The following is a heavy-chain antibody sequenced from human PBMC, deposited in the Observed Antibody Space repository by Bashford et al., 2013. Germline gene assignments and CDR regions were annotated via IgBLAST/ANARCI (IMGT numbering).Heavy chain of an antibody. J-gene: IGHJ6*03. CDR3: ARNLYDFWSGTVGRYSYYNMDV. CDR2: INHSGST. V-gene: IGHV4-34*01. D-gene: IGHD3-3*01. CDR1: GGSFSGYY. Sequence: SSETLSLTCAVYGGSFSGYYWSWIRQPPGKGLEWIGEINHSGSTNYNPSLKSRVTISVDTSKNQFSLKLSSVTAADTAVYYCARNLYDFWSGTVGRYSYYNMDVWGKRDHGHRLL.